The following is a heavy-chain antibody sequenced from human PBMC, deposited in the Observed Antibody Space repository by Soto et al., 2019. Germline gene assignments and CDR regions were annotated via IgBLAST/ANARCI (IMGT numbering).Heavy chain of an antibody. V-gene: IGHV3-48*01. J-gene: IGHJ5*02. CDR2: ISSSSNSI. CDR3: ARAYYYDSSAYYRWFDP. Sequence: GGSLRLSCAASGFTFSTYSMHWVRQAPGKGLEWISYISSSSNSIYYADSVKGRFTISRDDAKNSLYLQMNSLRAEDTAVYYCARAYYYDSSAYYRWFDPWGQGTLVTVSS. D-gene: IGHD3-22*01. CDR1: GFTFSTYS.